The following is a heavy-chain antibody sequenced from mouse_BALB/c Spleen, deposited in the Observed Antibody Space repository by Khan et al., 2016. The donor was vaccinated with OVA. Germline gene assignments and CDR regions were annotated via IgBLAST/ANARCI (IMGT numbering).Heavy chain of an antibody. CDR2: INPSNGYT. J-gene: IGHJ3*01. D-gene: IGHD2-14*01. Sequence: VQLQQSGAELARPGASVKMSCKASGYTFTSYTIHWIKERPGQGLEWIGYINPSNGYTNYNQKFKDKATLTTDKSSTTAYLQLSGLTSDDSAVYNVVRDGAYHRSDGWFAYWGQGTLVTVSA. CDR1: GYTFTSYT. V-gene: IGHV1-4*01. CDR3: VRDGAYHRSDGWFAY.